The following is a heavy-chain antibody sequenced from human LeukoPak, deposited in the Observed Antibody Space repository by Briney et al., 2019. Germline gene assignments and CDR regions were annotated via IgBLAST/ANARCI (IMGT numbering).Heavy chain of an antibody. V-gene: IGHV4-34*09. Sequence: LRLSCAGSGFTVSTNYMTWIRQPPGKGLEWIGEINHSGSTNYNPSLKSRVTISVDTSKNQFSLKLSSVTAADTAVYYCASLYGSRYFQHWGQGTLVTVSS. CDR3: ASLYGSRYFQH. J-gene: IGHJ1*01. D-gene: IGHD3-10*01. CDR1: GFTVSTNY. CDR2: INHSGST.